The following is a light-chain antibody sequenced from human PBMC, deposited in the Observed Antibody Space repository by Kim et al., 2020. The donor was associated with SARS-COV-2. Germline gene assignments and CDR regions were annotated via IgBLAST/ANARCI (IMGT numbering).Light chain of an antibody. Sequence: QSVLTQPPSVSGAPGQRVTISCTGSSSNIGAGYDVNWYQQLPGTAPKLLIYGNSNRPSGVPDRFSGSKSGTSASLAITGLQAEDEADYYCQSYDSSHVVFGGGTKLTVL. CDR3: QSYDSSHVV. CDR2: GNS. J-gene: IGLJ2*01. V-gene: IGLV1-40*01. CDR1: SSNIGAGYD.